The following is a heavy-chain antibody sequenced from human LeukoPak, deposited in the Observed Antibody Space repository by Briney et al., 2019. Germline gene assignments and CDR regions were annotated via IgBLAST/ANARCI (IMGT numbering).Heavy chain of an antibody. CDR2: ISYDGSNK. V-gene: IGHV3-30-3*01. CDR1: GFTFSSYA. J-gene: IGHJ5*02. D-gene: IGHD3-16*02. Sequence: TGGSLRLSCAASGFTFSSYAMHWVRQAPGKGLEWVAVISYDGSNKYYADSVKGRFTISRDNSKNTLYLQMNSLRAEDTAVYYYARDGLPMITFGGVIVYWFDPWGQGTLVTVSS. CDR3: ARDGLPMITFGGVIVYWFDP.